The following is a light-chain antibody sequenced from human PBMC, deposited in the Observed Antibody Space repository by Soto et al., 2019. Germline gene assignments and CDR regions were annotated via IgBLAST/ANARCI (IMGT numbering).Light chain of an antibody. J-gene: IGKJ5*01. CDR1: QAISNY. CDR3: QQCHATPLT. Sequence: DIQMTQSQSSLSASVGYRVTITCRASQAISNYLNWYQQKPGKAPKLLIFGATTLQSGDPSRFSGSGYGTDSTLTISDLQPEDFAIYYCQQCHATPLTFGQGTRLEIK. CDR2: GAT. V-gene: IGKV1-39*01.